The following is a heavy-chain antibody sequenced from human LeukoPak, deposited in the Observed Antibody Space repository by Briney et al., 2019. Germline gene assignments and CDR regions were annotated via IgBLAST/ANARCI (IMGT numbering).Heavy chain of an antibody. CDR2: IYHSGST. CDR3: ARLYFYGSESPVDY. V-gene: IGHV4-4*02. D-gene: IGHD3-10*01. J-gene: IGHJ4*02. Sequence: GSLRLSCAASGFTSSSYAMHWVRQPPGEGLEWIGEIYHSGSTNYNPSLKSRVTISVDKSKNQFSLKVHSVTAADTAVYYCARLYFYGSESPVDYWGQGTLVTVSS. CDR1: GFTSSSYA.